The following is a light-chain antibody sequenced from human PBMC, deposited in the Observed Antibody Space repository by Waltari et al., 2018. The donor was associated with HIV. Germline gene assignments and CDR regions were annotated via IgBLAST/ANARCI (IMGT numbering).Light chain of an antibody. CDR2: WAS. CDR3: QQYYNSPLT. CDR1: QSVLHSSNNKNY. J-gene: IGKJ1*01. V-gene: IGKV4-1*01. Sequence: DIVMTQSPDSLAVSLGERATINCKSSQSVLHSSNNKNYLAWYQQKPGQPPNLLIYWASTRESGVPDRFSGSGSGTDFTITISSLQAEDVAVYYCQQYYNSPLTFGQGTKVEIK.